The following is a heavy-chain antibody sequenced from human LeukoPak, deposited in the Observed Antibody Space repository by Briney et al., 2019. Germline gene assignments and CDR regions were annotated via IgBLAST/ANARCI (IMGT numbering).Heavy chain of an antibody. CDR1: GVTIGNDYYY. D-gene: IGHD7-27*01. CDR3: ARDLRAGDLALDY. Sequence: PSETLSLTCTVSGVTIGNDYYYWGWIRQPPGKGLEWIGSIYYSGSTYYNPSLKSRVTISVDTSKNQFSLKVRSVTAADTAVYYCARDLRAGDLALDYWGRGTLVTVSS. J-gene: IGHJ4*02. V-gene: IGHV4-39*07. CDR2: IYYSGST.